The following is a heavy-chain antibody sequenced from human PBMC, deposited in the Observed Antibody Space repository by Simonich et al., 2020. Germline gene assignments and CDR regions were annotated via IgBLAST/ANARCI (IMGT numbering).Heavy chain of an antibody. Sequence: QVQLVQSGAEVKKPGASVTVSCKASGYTFTSSGISWVRQAPGHGLEWMGRISANKGNTNYAQKLQGRVNMTTDTSTSTAYMELRSLRSDDTAVYYCARDQGGRAAAATDYWGQGTLVTVSS. CDR3: ARDQGGRAAAATDY. V-gene: IGHV1-18*01. J-gene: IGHJ4*02. D-gene: IGHD6-13*01. CDR1: GYTFTSSG. CDR2: ISANKGNT.